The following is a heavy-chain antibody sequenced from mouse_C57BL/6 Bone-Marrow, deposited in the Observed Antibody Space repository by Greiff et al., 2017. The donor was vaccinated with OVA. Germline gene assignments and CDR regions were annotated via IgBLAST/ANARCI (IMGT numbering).Heavy chain of an antibody. J-gene: IGHJ4*01. CDR3: TRGYSNYYAMDY. CDR2: IDPETGGT. Sequence: VQLQQSGAELVRPGASVTLSCKASGYTFTDYEMHWVKQTPVHGLEWIGAIDPETGGTAYNQKFKGKAILTADKSSSTAYMELRSLTSEDSSVDYCTRGYSNYYAMDYWGQGTSATVSS. CDR1: GYTFTDYE. V-gene: IGHV1-15*01. D-gene: IGHD2-5*01.